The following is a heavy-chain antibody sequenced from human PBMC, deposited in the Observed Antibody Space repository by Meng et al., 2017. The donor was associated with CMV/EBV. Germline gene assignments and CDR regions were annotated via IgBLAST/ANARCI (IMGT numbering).Heavy chain of an antibody. CDR1: GYTFTGYY. CDR3: ARGTNYVWGSYRWGWFDP. CDR2: INPNSGGT. D-gene: IGHD3-16*02. V-gene: IGHV1-2*02. Sequence: QVQLVQSGAEVKKPGASVKVSCKASGYTFTGYYMHWVRQAPGQGLEWMGWINPNSGGTNYAQKFQGRVTMTRDTPISTAYMELSRLRSDDTAVYYCARGTNYVWGSYRWGWFDPWGQGTLVTVSS. J-gene: IGHJ5*02.